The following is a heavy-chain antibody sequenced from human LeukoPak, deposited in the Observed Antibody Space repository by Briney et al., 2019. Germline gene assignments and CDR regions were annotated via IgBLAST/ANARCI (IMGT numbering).Heavy chain of an antibody. CDR3: AGDSSSWYDDAFDI. Sequence: GGSLRLSCAASGFTFSSYSMNWVRQAPGEGLEWVSSISSSSSYIYYADSVKGRFTISRDNAKNSLYLQMNSLRAEDTAVYYCAGDSSSWYDDAFDIWGQGTMVTVSS. D-gene: IGHD6-13*01. CDR2: ISSSSSYI. CDR1: GFTFSSYS. J-gene: IGHJ3*02. V-gene: IGHV3-21*01.